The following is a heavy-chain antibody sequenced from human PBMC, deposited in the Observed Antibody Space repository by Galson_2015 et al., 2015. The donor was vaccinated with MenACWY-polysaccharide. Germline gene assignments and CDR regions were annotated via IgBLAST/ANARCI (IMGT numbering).Heavy chain of an antibody. CDR3: ARGYNNNWDYGGYFDY. CDR2: IVVGSGNT. Sequence: SVKVSCKASGFTFTSSAVQWVRQARGQRLEWIGWIVVGSGNTNYAQKFQERVTITRDMSTSTAYMELNSLRTEDTAVYYCARGYNNNWDYGGYFDYWGQGTLVTVSS. J-gene: IGHJ4*02. CDR1: GFTFTSSA. V-gene: IGHV1-58*01. D-gene: IGHD4-23*01.